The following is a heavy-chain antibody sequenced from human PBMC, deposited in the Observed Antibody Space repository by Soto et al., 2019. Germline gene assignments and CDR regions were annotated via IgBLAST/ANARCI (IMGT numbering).Heavy chain of an antibody. V-gene: IGHV1-2*02. Sequence: GSVRVSFKASGYTFTGHYIDWVRQAPGQGPEWMGEIGPASGDTRYAQKFQGRVTMTRDTSITTVYMELNNLSPDDTAVYYCGRGRSGQLVVFYWGQGTPVTVSS. D-gene: IGHD3-10*01. J-gene: IGHJ4*02. CDR2: IGPASGDT. CDR1: GYTFTGHY. CDR3: GRGRSGQLVVFY.